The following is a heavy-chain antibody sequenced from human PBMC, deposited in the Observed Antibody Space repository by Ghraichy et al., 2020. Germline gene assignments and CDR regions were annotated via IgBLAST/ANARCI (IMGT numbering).Heavy chain of an antibody. V-gene: IGHV1-2*02. Sequence: ASVKVSCKASGYTFTDYSMHWVRQAPGQGLEWVGWINPNNGGTHYAQKFQGRVTMTRDTSINTAYMELSSLRSEDTAVYYCARDGVYYSLDYWGQGTLVTVSS. J-gene: IGHJ4*02. D-gene: IGHD3-22*01. CDR3: ARDGVYYSLDY. CDR1: GYTFTDYS. CDR2: INPNNGGT.